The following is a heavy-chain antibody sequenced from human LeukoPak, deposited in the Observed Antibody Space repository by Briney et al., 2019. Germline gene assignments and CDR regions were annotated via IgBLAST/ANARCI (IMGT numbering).Heavy chain of an antibody. D-gene: IGHD3-16*01. CDR3: ARDTYGATGY. CDR1: GVCLSSYW. J-gene: IGHJ4*02. V-gene: IGHV3-7*01. Sequence: GGSLRLSWAASGVCLSSYWMTLVRPAPAPVPEWVANINRDGSQKNHVDSVKGRFTISRDNAKNSLYLQMNSLRAEDTAVYYCARDTYGATGYWGQGTLVTVSS. CDR2: INRDGSQK.